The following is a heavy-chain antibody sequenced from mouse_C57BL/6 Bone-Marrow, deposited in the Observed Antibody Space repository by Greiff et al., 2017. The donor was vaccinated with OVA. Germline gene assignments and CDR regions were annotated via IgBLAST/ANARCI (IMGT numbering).Heavy chain of an antibody. V-gene: IGHV5-17*02. Sequence: EVQGVESGGGLVQPGGSRKLSCAASGFTFSSFGMHWVRQAPEKGLEWVAYISSGSSTIYYADTVKGRFTISRDNPKNTLFLQMTSLRSEDTAMYYCAREPYYGSSYWYFDVWGAGTTVTVSS. CDR1: GFTFSSFG. D-gene: IGHD1-1*01. CDR3: AREPYYGSSYWYFDV. J-gene: IGHJ1*01. CDR2: ISSGSSTI.